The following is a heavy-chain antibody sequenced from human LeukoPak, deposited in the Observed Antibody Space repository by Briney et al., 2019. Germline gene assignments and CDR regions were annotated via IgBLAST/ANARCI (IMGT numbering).Heavy chain of an antibody. Sequence: PGGSLRLSCAASGFIFSSYSMNWVRQAPGKGLEWVSFISSSGNYIYYEDSVKGRFTISRDNAKNSLYLQMNSLRAEDTALYYCARENYDSSGYYPYWGQGTLVTVSS. CDR3: ARENYDSSGYYPY. D-gene: IGHD3-22*01. CDR2: ISSSGNYI. J-gene: IGHJ4*02. V-gene: IGHV3-21*04. CDR1: GFIFSSYS.